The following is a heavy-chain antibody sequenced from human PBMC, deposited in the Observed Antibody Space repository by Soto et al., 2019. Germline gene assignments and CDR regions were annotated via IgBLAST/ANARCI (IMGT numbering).Heavy chain of an antibody. CDR2: ISYDGSNK. CDR3: TKDQDKTGFPSYFDP. Sequence: HPGGSLRLSCAASGFTFGNYWMHWVRQAPGKGLEWVAVISYDGSNKYYADSVKGRFTISRDNSKNMLYLEMNTLRAEDTAIYYCTKDQDKTGFPSYFDPWGQGTLVTVSS. D-gene: IGHD1-26*01. V-gene: IGHV3-30*18. CDR1: GFTFGNYW. J-gene: IGHJ5*02.